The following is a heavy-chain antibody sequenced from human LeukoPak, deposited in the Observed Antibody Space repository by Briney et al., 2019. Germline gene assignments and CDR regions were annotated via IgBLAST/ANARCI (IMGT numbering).Heavy chain of an antibody. CDR3: ARNTNYFGSGNSFDY. D-gene: IGHD3-10*01. CDR1: GYTFTGYH. V-gene: IGHV1-2*02. CDR2: INPNTGDT. Sequence: PVKVSCKASGYTFTGYHMHWVRQAPGQGLEWMGWINPNTGDTNYAQKFQGRVTMTRDTSIDTAYMELSRLKTDDTAVYYCARNTNYFGSGNSFDYWGQGTLVTVSS. J-gene: IGHJ4*02.